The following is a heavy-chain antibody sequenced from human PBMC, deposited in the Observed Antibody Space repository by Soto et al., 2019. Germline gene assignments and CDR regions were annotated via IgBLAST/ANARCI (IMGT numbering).Heavy chain of an antibody. CDR2: ISGSGTST. CDR1: GFTFSNFA. D-gene: IGHD6-19*01. J-gene: IGHJ6*04. V-gene: IGHV3-23*01. CDR3: AKDRKSGSGWYWDY. Sequence: GGSLRLSCAASGFTFSNFAMSWVRQAPGKGLEWVSAISGSGTSTYDADSVKGRFSISRDNSKNTLYLQMNSLRAEDTAVYYCAKDRKSGSGWYWDYWGKGTTVTVSS.